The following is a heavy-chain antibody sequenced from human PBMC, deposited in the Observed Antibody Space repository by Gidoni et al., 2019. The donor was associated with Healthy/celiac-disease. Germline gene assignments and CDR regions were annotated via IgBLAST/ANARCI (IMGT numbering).Heavy chain of an antibody. CDR1: GFTFSSYE. J-gene: IGHJ6*02. V-gene: IGHV3-48*03. D-gene: IGHD3-3*01. CDR2: ISSSGSTI. Sequence: EVQLVESGGGLVQPGGSLRLSCAASGFTFSSYEMNWVRQAPGKGLEWVSYISSSGSTIYYADSVKGRFTISRDNAKNSLYLQMNSLRAEDTAVYYCARDGWGDFWSGNGMDVWGQGTTVTVSS. CDR3: ARDGWGDFWSGNGMDV.